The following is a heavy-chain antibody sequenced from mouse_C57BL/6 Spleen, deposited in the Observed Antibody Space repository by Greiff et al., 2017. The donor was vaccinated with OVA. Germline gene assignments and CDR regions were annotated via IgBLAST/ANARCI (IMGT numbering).Heavy chain of an antibody. CDR2: IRSKSNNYAT. CDR3: VRQTYGSSLWYFDV. J-gene: IGHJ1*03. V-gene: IGHV10-1*01. D-gene: IGHD1-1*01. Sequence: DVQLVESGGGLVQPKGSLKLSCAASGFSFNTYAMNWVRQAPGKGLEWVARIRSKSNNYATYYADSVKDRFTISRDDSESMLYLQMNNLKTEDTAMYYCVRQTYGSSLWYFDVWGTGTTVTVSS. CDR1: GFSFNTYA.